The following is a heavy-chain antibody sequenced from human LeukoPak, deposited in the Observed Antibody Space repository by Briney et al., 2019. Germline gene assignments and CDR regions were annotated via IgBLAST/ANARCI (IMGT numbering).Heavy chain of an antibody. CDR1: GFTFSSYS. CDR2: ISSSSSTI. J-gene: IGHJ3*02. Sequence: PGGSLRLSCAASGFTFSSYSMNWVRQAPGKGLEWVSYISSSSSTIYYADSVKGRFTISRDNAKNSLYLQMNSLRAEDTAVYYCARDSTDLYYDFWSGRDAFDIWGQGTMVTVSS. D-gene: IGHD3-3*01. CDR3: ARDSTDLYYDFWSGRDAFDI. V-gene: IGHV3-48*01.